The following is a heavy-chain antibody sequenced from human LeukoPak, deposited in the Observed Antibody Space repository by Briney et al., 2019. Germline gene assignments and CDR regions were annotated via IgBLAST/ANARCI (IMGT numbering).Heavy chain of an antibody. CDR1: GFTVSNNY. CDR3: ARNIPVTRWGY. Sequence: GGALRLSCAASGFTVSNNYMTWVRQAPGKGREWVSLIYSGGSTYYADSVKGRFTISRDNSKNTVYLQMNSLRAEDTAVYYCARNIPVTRWGYWGQGTLVTVSS. J-gene: IGHJ4*02. CDR2: IYSGGST. D-gene: IGHD2-21*01. V-gene: IGHV3-66*01.